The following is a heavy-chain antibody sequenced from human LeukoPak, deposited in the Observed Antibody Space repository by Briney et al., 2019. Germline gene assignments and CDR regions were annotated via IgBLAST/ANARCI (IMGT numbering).Heavy chain of an antibody. CDR3: ARMGYCSSTSCYGAFDI. V-gene: IGHV3-64*01. CDR2: ISGNGGST. Sequence: GSLPLSCAASGFPFSSYVMHWVRQAPGKGLEYVSGISGNGGSTYYANSVKGRFTISRDNSKNTLYLQMGSLRAEDMAVYYCARMGYCSSTSCYGAFDIWGQGAMVTVSS. J-gene: IGHJ3*02. D-gene: IGHD2-2*01. CDR1: GFPFSSYV.